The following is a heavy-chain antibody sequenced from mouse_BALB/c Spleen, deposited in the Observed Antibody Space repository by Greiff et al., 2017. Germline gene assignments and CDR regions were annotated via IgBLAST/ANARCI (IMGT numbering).Heavy chain of an antibody. CDR3: ARSDFPGYDWYFDV. Sequence: EVQLQQSGPELVKPGASVKMSCKASGYTFTSYVMHWVKQKPGQGLEWIGYINPYNDGTKYNEKFKGKATLTSDKSSSTAYMELSSLTSEDSAVYYCARSDFPGYDWYFDVWGAGTTVTVSS. CDR2: INPYNDGT. CDR1: GYTFTSYV. J-gene: IGHJ1*01. V-gene: IGHV1-14*01. D-gene: IGHD2-2*01.